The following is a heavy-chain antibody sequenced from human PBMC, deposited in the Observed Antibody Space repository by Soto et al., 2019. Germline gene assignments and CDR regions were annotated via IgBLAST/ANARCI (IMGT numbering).Heavy chain of an antibody. Sequence: QVQLVESGGGVVQPGRSLRLSCAASGFTFSSYGMHWVRQAPGKGLEWVAVISYDGSNKYYADSVKGRFTISRDNSKNTLYLQRTSLRAEDTAVYYCAKDLHSYGWAFDYWGQGTLVTVSS. J-gene: IGHJ4*02. CDR1: GFTFSSYG. CDR2: ISYDGSNK. D-gene: IGHD5-18*01. V-gene: IGHV3-30*18. CDR3: AKDLHSYGWAFDY.